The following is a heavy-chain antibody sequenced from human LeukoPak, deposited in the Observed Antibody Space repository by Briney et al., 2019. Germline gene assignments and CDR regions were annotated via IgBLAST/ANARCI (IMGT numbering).Heavy chain of an antibody. V-gene: IGHV3-7*01. CDR3: ARGWWELLG. CDR1: GFTFSRYW. Sequence: GGSLRLSCAASGFTFSRYWMTWVRQAPGKGLEWVANINQDGSEKYYVDSVKGRFTISRENAKNSLYLQMNSLRAEDTAVYYCARGWWELLGWGQGTLVTVSS. CDR2: INQDGSEK. D-gene: IGHD1-26*01. J-gene: IGHJ4*02.